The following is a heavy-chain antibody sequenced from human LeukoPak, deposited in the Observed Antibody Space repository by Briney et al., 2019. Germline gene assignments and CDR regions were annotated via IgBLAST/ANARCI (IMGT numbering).Heavy chain of an antibody. CDR1: GYSFTSYW. J-gene: IGHJ5*02. Sequence: GESLTISCKGSGYSFTSYWIGWVRQMPGKGLEWMGIIYPGDSDTRYSPSFQGQVTISADKSISTAYLQWSSLKASDTAMYYCARGLYGDYVSTYNWFDPWGQGTLVTVSS. D-gene: IGHD4-17*01. CDR2: IYPGDSDT. CDR3: ARGLYGDYVSTYNWFDP. V-gene: IGHV5-51*01.